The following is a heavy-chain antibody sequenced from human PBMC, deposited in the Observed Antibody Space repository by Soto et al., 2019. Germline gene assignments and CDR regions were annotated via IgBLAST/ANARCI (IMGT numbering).Heavy chain of an antibody. J-gene: IGHJ4*02. CDR2: ISYDGSNK. D-gene: IGHD5-12*01. V-gene: IGHV3-30*18. Sequence: GGSLRLSCAASGFTFSSYGMHWVRQAPGKGLEWVAVISYDGSNKYYADSVKGRFTISRDNSKNTLYLQMNSLRAEDTAVYYRAKGPRGYSGDYDILFDYWGQGTLVTVSS. CDR3: AKGPRGYSGDYDILFDY. CDR1: GFTFSSYG.